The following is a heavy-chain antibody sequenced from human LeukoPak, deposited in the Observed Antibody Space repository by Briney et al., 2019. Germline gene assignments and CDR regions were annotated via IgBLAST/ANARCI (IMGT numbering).Heavy chain of an antibody. Sequence: GGSLRLSCAASGFTFSSYALGWVRQAPGKGLEWVSGISGSGGSTHYADSVKGRFTISRDNSKNTLYLQMNSLRAEDTAVYYCEKKRGGDGYTDNWGQGTLVTVSS. V-gene: IGHV3-23*01. D-gene: IGHD5-24*01. CDR3: EKKRGGDGYTDN. CDR2: ISGSGGST. J-gene: IGHJ4*02. CDR1: GFTFSSYA.